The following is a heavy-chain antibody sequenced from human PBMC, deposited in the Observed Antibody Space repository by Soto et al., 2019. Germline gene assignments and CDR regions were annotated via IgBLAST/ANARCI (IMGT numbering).Heavy chain of an antibody. J-gene: IGHJ4*02. D-gene: IGHD6-19*01. CDR3: ARESSGWYFDY. CDR1: GFTFSSYG. Sequence: QVQLVESGGGVVQPGTSLRLSCAASGFTFSSYGMHWVRQAPGKGLEWVAVIWYDGSNKYYADYVKGRFTISRDNSKNTLYLQMNSLRAEDTAVYYCARESSGWYFDYWGQGTLVTVSS. CDR2: IWYDGSNK. V-gene: IGHV3-33*01.